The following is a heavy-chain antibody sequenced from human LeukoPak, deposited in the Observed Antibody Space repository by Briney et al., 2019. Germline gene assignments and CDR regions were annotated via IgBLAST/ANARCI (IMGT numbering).Heavy chain of an antibody. CDR3: AKARTTVVRGGYFQH. V-gene: IGHV3-23*01. CDR1: GFTFSSYA. D-gene: IGHD4-23*01. Sequence: GGSLRLSCAASGFTFSSYAMSRVRQAPGKGLEWVSTISGSGGSTYYADSVKGRFTISRDNSKNTLYLQMNSLRAEDTAVYYCAKARTTVVRGGYFQHWGQGTLVTVSS. CDR2: ISGSGGST. J-gene: IGHJ1*01.